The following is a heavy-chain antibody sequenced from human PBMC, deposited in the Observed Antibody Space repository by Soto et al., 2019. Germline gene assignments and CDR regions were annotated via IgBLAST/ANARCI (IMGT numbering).Heavy chain of an antibody. J-gene: IGHJ6*02. CDR2: INHSGST. CDR3: ARGRGATMVRGVITYYYYGMDV. CDR1: GGYFSGYY. Sequence: SETLSLTCTVYGGYFSGYYWSWIRQTPGKGLEWIGEINHSGSTNYNPSLKSRVTISVDTSKNQFSLKLSSVTAADTAVYYCARGRGATMVRGVITYYYYGMDVWGQGTTVTVSS. V-gene: IGHV4-34*01. D-gene: IGHD3-10*01.